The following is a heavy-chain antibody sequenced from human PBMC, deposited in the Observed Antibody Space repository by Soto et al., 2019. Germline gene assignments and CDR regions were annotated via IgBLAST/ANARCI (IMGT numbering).Heavy chain of an antibody. Sequence: LRLSCAAAGFNFSSYAMRWVRQAPGKGLEWVAVISYDGSNKYYADSVKGRFTISRDNSKNTLYLQMNSLRAEDTAVYYCANQLERLSGEPYGMDVWGQGTTVTAP. J-gene: IGHJ6*02. CDR2: ISYDGSNK. V-gene: IGHV3-30-3*01. D-gene: IGHD1-1*01. CDR3: ANQLERLSGEPYGMDV. CDR1: GFNFSSYA.